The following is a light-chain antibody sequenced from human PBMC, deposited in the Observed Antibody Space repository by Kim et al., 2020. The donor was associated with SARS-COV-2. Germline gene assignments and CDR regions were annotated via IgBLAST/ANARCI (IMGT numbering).Light chain of an antibody. Sequence: SYELTQPPSVSVAPGKTASITCGGNNIGSKSVQWYQQKPGQAPVFVIYNDRDRPSGIPERLSGSNSGNTATLTISWVEAGDEADYYCQVWDTNSDYVFGTGTKVTVL. CDR2: NDR. CDR3: QVWDTNSDYV. J-gene: IGLJ1*01. V-gene: IGLV3-21*04. CDR1: NIGSKS.